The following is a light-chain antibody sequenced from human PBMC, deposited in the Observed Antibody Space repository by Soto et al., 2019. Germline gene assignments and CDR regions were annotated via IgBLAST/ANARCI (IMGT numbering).Light chain of an antibody. J-gene: IGKJ5*01. CDR3: QQRGNWPPIT. CDR1: QSISYY. Sequence: IVLTQSPATVSLSPGERATLSCRASQSISYYLAWYQQTPGQAHRLLSYGASNRATGIPGRFSGSESGTDFTLTISSLEPEDFAVYYCQQRGNWPPITFGQGTRLEIK. V-gene: IGKV3-11*01. CDR2: GAS.